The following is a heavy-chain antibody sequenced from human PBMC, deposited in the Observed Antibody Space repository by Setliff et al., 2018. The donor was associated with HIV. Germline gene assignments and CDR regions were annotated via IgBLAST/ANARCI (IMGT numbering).Heavy chain of an antibody. J-gene: IGHJ5*02. CDR1: GGTLNKYV. V-gene: IGHV1-3*01. CDR3: ARDRDSLLIGYTPNNWFDP. D-gene: IGHD6-13*01. CDR2: INADNGDT. Sequence: ASVKVSCKASGGTLNKYVINWVRQAPGQSLEWMGWINADNGDTKYSQKFQGRLTITRDTSANTVYMELSSLRSEDTAVFYCARDRDSLLIGYTPNNWFDPWGQGTLVTVSS.